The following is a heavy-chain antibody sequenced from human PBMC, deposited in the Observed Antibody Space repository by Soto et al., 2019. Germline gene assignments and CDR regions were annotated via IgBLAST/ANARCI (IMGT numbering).Heavy chain of an antibody. J-gene: IGHJ4*02. CDR1: GGTLSRFISYP. D-gene: IGHD3-16*01. CDR3: ARSAPMEAGDKYYYDF. CDR2: IVPNIGTV. Sequence: QVQLVQSGAEVKKPGSSVKVSCEASGGTLSRFISYPINWVRQAPGQGLEWMGGIVPNIGTVNYAQKFQGRLTITADKSTGTAYMELSNLTFEDTAIYYCARSAPMEAGDKYYYDFWGQGALITVSS. V-gene: IGHV1-69*06.